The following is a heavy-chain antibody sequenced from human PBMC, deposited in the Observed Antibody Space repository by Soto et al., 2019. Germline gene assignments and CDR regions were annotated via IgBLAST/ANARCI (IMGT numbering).Heavy chain of an antibody. CDR3: ATSSIDFWFDP. CDR2: ISSSSGTI. J-gene: IGHJ5*02. Sequence: GGSLRLSCAASGFTFSSYSMNWVRQAPGKGLEWVSYISSSSGTIYYADSVKGRFTISRDNAKNSLYLQMNSLRAEDTAVYYCATSSIDFWFDPWGQGTLVTVSS. CDR1: GFTFSSYS. D-gene: IGHD6-13*01. V-gene: IGHV3-48*04.